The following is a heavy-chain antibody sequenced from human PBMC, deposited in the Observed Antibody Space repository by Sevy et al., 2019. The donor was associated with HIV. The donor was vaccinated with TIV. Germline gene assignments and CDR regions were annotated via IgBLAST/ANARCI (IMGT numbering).Heavy chain of an antibody. CDR1: GSTFSSYA. CDR2: ISGSGGST. J-gene: IGHJ4*02. Sequence: GGSLRLSCAASGSTFSSYAMSWVRQAPGKGLEWVSAISGSGGSTYYADSVKGRFTISRDNSKNTLYLQMNSLRAEDTAVYYCAKDPRSYHSSSWYYFDYWGQGTLVTVSS. V-gene: IGHV3-23*01. D-gene: IGHD6-13*01. CDR3: AKDPRSYHSSSWYYFDY.